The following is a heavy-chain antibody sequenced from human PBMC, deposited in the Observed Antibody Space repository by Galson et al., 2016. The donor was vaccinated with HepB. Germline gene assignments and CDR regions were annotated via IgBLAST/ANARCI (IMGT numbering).Heavy chain of an antibody. CDR3: ATDRGSYKFDQ. CDR1: GLTFSNYA. J-gene: IGHJ4*02. D-gene: IGHD1-26*01. CDR2: ISGHGGRSTSGDT. V-gene: IGHV3-23*01. Sequence: SLRLSCAVSGLTFSNYAMSWVRQAPGKGLEWVSAISGHGGRSTSGDTYYADSVKGRFIVSRDNPKNTLHLQMNSLRAEDTAVYYCATDRGSYKFDQWGQGTLVTVSS.